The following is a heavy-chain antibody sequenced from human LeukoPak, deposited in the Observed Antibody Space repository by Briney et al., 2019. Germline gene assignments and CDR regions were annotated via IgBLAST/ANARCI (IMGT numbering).Heavy chain of an antibody. V-gene: IGHV3-74*01. CDR1: GFTFSSYW. D-gene: IGHD6-19*01. Sequence: GGSLRLSCAASGFTFSSYWMHWVRQAPGKGLVWVSRINSDGSTTSYADSVKGRSTISRDNAKNTLYLQMNSLRAEDTAVYYCARGRYSSGWEDYWGQGTLDTVSS. J-gene: IGHJ4*02. CDR2: INSDGSTT. CDR3: ARGRYSSGWEDY.